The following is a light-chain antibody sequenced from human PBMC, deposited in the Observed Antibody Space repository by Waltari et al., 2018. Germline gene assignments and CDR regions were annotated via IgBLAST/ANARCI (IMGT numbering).Light chain of an antibody. CDR2: RNN. Sequence: QSVLTQPPSASGTPGPRVTISCSGSSSNIGRNYEDRFQHLPGTAPKLLIYRNNQRPSGVPDRFSGSKSGTSASLAISGLRSEDEADYYCAAWDDSLSGHWVFGGGTKLTVL. CDR3: AAWDDSLSGHWV. J-gene: IGLJ3*02. V-gene: IGLV1-47*01. CDR1: SSNIGRNY.